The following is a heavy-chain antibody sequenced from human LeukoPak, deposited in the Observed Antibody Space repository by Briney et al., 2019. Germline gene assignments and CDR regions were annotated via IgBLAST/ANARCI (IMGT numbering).Heavy chain of an antibody. D-gene: IGHD6-19*01. Sequence: GASVKVSCKASGYTFTGYYMHWVRQAPGQGLEWMGWINPNSGGTNYAQKFQGRVTMTRDMSISTAYMELSRLRSDDTAVYYCARVRSGWSRGRFDYWGQGTLVTVSS. V-gene: IGHV1-2*02. CDR1: GYTFTGYY. J-gene: IGHJ4*02. CDR2: INPNSGGT. CDR3: ARVRSGWSRGRFDY.